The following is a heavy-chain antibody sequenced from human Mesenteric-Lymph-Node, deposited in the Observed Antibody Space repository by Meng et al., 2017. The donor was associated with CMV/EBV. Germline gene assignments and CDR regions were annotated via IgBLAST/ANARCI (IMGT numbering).Heavy chain of an antibody. Sequence: SETLSLTCAVYDGSFTNYYWSWIRQPPGKGLEWIGEINERGSANYNPSLKSRVTISVDTSKSQFSLKLTSVTAADTAVYYCATAPIYQLPDYWDQGTLVTVSS. CDR3: ATAPIYQLPDY. V-gene: IGHV4-34*01. CDR2: INERGSA. CDR1: DGSFTNYY. D-gene: IGHD2-2*01. J-gene: IGHJ4*02.